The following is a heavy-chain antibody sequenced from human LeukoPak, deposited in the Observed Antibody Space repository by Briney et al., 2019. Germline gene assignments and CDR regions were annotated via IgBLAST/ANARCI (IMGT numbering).Heavy chain of an antibody. Sequence: GGSLRLSCAASGFTFSSYWMSWVRQAPGKGLEWVANIKQDGSEKYYVDPVKGRFTISRDNAKNSLYLQMNSLRAEDTAVYYCARAGGSSWADYWGQGTLVTVSS. CDR2: IKQDGSEK. D-gene: IGHD6-13*01. J-gene: IGHJ4*02. CDR3: ARAGGSSWADY. CDR1: GFTFSSYW. V-gene: IGHV3-7*01.